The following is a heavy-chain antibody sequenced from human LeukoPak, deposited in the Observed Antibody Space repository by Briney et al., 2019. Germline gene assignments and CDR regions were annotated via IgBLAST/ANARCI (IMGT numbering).Heavy chain of an antibody. Sequence: GGSLRLSCAASGYTFSSYAMTWVRQAPGKGLEWVSTISGSGDSTFYADSVKGRFTVSRDNSKNTLYLQMNSLRAEDTAIYYCAKRIAVAGTRYFQDWGQGTLVAVSS. V-gene: IGHV3-23*01. D-gene: IGHD6-19*01. CDR3: AKRIAVAGTRYFQD. CDR2: ISGSGDST. CDR1: GYTFSSYA. J-gene: IGHJ1*01.